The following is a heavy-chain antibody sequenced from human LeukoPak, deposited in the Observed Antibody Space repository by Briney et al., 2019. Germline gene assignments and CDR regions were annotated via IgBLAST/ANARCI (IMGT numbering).Heavy chain of an antibody. D-gene: IGHD4-23*01. CDR1: GGSLSAYY. CDR3: ARYLDYGGNSRVFQH. J-gene: IGHJ1*01. Sequence: SETLSLTCAVYGGSLSAYYWTWNRQPPGKGLEWIGEINHGGSTNYNPSLKSRVTISIDTSKNQFSLKLSSVTAADTAVYYCARYLDYGGNSRVFQHWGQGTLVTVSS. V-gene: IGHV4-34*01. CDR2: INHGGST.